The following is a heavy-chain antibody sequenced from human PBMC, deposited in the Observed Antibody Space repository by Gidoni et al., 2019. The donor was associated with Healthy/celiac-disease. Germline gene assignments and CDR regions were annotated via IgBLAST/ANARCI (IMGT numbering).Heavy chain of an antibody. V-gene: IGHV4-59*01. J-gene: IGHJ3*02. CDR3: ARDLVGGAAFDI. D-gene: IGHD3-10*01. CDR1: GGSISSYY. Sequence: QVQLQESGPGLVKPSETLSLTCTVSGGSISSYYWSWLRQPPGKGLEWIWYIYYSGRTNYNPSLKSRVTISVDTSKNQFSLKLSSVTAADTAVYYCARDLVGGAAFDIWGQGTMVTVSS. CDR2: IYYSGRT.